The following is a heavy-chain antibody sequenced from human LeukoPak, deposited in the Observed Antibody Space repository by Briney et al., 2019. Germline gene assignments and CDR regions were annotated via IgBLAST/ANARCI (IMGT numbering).Heavy chain of an antibody. CDR3: AKDLEGYDLNY. CDR2: ISSSSSTI. J-gene: IGHJ4*02. Sequence: GGSLRLSCAASGFGLDGYTMHWVRQFPGKGLEWVSYISSSSSTIYYADSVKGRFTISRDNAKKSLYLQMNSLRAEDTAAYYCAKDLEGYDLNYWGQGTLVTVSS. V-gene: IGHV3-48*01. D-gene: IGHD5-12*01. CDR1: GFGLDGYT.